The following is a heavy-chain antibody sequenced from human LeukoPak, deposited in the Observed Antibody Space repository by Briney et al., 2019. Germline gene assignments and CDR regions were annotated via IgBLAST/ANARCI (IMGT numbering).Heavy chain of an antibody. CDR1: GYTFTGYY. CDR3: ARGGYDFWSGYYHYFDY. CDR2: INPNSGGT. V-gene: IGHV1-2*02. J-gene: IGHJ4*02. Sequence: ASVKVSCKASGYTFTGYYMHWVRQAPGQGLEWMGWINPNSGGTNYAQKFQGRVTMTRDTSISTAYMELSRLRSDDTAVYYCARGGYDFWSGYYHYFDYWGQGTLVTVSS. D-gene: IGHD3-3*01.